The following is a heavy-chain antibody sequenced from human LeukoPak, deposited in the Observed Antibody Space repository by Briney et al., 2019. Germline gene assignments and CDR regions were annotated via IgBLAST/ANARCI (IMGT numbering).Heavy chain of an antibody. CDR3: ATWSRYDSSGYFRGTAPFDI. D-gene: IGHD3-22*01. V-gene: IGHV1-24*01. J-gene: IGHJ3*02. CDR1: GYTLTELS. Sequence: GASVKVSCKVSGYTLTELSMHWVRQAPGKGLEWMGGFDPEDGETIYAQKFQDRVTMTEDTSTDTAYMELSSLRSEDTAVYYCATWSRYDSSGYFRGTAPFDIWGQGTMVTVSS. CDR2: FDPEDGET.